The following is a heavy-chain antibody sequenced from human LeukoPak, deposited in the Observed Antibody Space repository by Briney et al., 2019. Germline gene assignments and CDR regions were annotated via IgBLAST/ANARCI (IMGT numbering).Heavy chain of an antibody. J-gene: IGHJ4*02. V-gene: IGHV4-39*01. CDR2: IYYSGTT. Sequence: SETLSLTCTVSGGSIGSSSYYWGWIRQPPGKGLEWIGSIYYSGTTYYNPSLKSRVTISVDTSKNQLSLKLSSVTAADTAVYYCARGPILYCSSTSCYRPYDYWGQGTLVTVSS. CDR1: GGSIGSSSYY. CDR3: ARGPILYCSSTSCYRPYDY. D-gene: IGHD2-2*01.